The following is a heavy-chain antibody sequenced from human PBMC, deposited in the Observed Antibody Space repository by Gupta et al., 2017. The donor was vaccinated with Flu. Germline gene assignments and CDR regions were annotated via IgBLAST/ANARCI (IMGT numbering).Heavy chain of an antibody. CDR2: ISGSGGST. CDR3: AKSAYYDTGAYPYYLDY. CDR1: GFTFSSYA. D-gene: IGHD3-22*01. V-gene: IGHV3-23*01. J-gene: IGHJ4*02. Sequence: EVQLLESGGGVVQPGGSLRLSCVASGFTFSSYAMRWVRQAPGKGLEWVSSISGSGGSTYYADSVKGRFTFSRDNSKNTVYLQMNSLRAEDAAVYSCAKSAYYDTGAYPYYLDYWGQGTLVTVSS.